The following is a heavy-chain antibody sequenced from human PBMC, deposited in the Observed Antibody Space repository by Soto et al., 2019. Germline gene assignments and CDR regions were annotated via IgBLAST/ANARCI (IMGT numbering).Heavy chain of an antibody. CDR2: ISYDGSNK. Sequence: QVQLVESGGGVVQPGRSLRLSCAASGFTFSSYAMHWVRQAPGKGLEWVAVISYDGSNKYYADSVKGRFTISRDNSKNTLYLQMNSLRAEDTAVYYCARDGVSGSRGAAEYFQRWGQGTLVTVSS. J-gene: IGHJ1*01. CDR1: GFTFSSYA. CDR3: ARDGVSGSRGAAEYFQR. V-gene: IGHV3-30-3*01. D-gene: IGHD1-26*01.